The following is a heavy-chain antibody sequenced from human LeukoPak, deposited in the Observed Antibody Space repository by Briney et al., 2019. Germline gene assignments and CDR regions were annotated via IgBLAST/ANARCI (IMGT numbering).Heavy chain of an antibody. CDR3: ARDRDYVGGFDP. CDR1: GGSIRSYY. Sequence: AETLSLTCTVSGGSIRSYYWSWIRQPPGKGLEWIGYISYSGSTNYNPSLRSRVTISVDTSENHFSLKVTSVTAADTAVYYCARDRDYVGGFDPWGQGILVTVSS. J-gene: IGHJ5*02. CDR2: ISYSGST. V-gene: IGHV4-59*01. D-gene: IGHD2-21*01.